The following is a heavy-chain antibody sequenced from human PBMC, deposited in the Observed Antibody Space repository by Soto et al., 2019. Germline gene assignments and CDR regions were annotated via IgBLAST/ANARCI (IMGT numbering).Heavy chain of an antibody. J-gene: IGHJ4*02. CDR1: GVTFSNAW. D-gene: IGHD5-12*01. V-gene: IGHV3-15*01. CDR2: IKSKTDGGTI. Sequence: XGSLRLSCATSGVTFSNAWMNWVRQAPGKGLDWVGRIKSKTDGGTIDYPAPVKGRFTISRDDSRNTLYLQMNSLKTEDTAVYYCTTAHPRGPDYWGQGTLVTVSS. CDR3: TTAHPRGPDY.